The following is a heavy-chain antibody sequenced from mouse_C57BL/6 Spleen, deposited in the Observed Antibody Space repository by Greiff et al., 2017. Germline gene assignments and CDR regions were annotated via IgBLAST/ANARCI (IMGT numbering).Heavy chain of an antibody. D-gene: IGHD1-1*01. CDR2: IYPGNSDT. Sequence: EVQLQQSGTVLARPGASVKMSCKTSGYTFTSYWMHWVKQRPGQGLEWIGAIYPGNSDTSYNQKFKGKAKLTAVTSASTAYMELSSLTNEDSAFYYCSSPSTTVVATDYAMDYWGQGTSVTVSS. CDR1: GYTFTSYW. V-gene: IGHV1-5*01. J-gene: IGHJ4*01. CDR3: SSPSTTVVATDYAMDY.